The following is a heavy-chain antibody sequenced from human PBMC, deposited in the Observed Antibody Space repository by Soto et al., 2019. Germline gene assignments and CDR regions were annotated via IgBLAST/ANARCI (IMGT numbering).Heavy chain of an antibody. CDR2: INHSGST. CDR3: ARGSGYSYGYSWFDP. J-gene: IGHJ5*02. V-gene: IGHV4-34*01. Sequence: LXLTCAFYGGSFSSYYWSWIGQPPGKGLEWIGEINHSGSTNYNPSLKSRVTISVDTSKNQFSLKLSSVTAADTAVYYCARGSGYSYGYSWFDPWGQGTLVTVSS. D-gene: IGHD5-18*01. CDR1: GGSFSSYY.